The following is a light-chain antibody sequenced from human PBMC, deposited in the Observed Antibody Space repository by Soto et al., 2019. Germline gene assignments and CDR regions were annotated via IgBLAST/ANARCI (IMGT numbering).Light chain of an antibody. J-gene: IGKJ2*01. CDR3: MRGDGYI. V-gene: IGKV2-30*02. CDR1: QSLVHSTGNTY. Sequence: DVALTQSPLSLPVTLGQPASISCRSSQSLVHSTGNTYLHWFQQRPVQSPRRLIYQVSNRDSGVPDRFSGSGAGTDFTLKISSVEAEDVAVYYCMRGDGYIFGLGTKLEIK. CDR2: QVS.